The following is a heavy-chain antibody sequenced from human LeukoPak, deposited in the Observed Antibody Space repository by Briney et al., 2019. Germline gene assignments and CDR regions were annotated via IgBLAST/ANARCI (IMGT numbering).Heavy chain of an antibody. CDR1: GFTFSSYS. D-gene: IGHD4-11*01. CDR3: AREMTTAPDY. J-gene: IGHJ4*02. V-gene: IGHV3-48*01. CDR2: ISSSSSTI. Sequence: PGGSLRLSCAASGFTFSSYSMNWVRQAPGKGLEWVSYISSSSSTIYYADSVKGRFTISRDNAKNSLYLQMNSLRAEDTAVYYCAREMTTAPDYWGQGTLVTVSS.